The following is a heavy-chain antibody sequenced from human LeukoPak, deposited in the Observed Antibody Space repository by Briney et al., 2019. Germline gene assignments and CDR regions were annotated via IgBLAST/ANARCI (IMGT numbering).Heavy chain of an antibody. Sequence: GGSLRLSCAAPGFTFSNAWMSWVRQAPGKGLEWVGRIKSKTDGGTTDYAAPVKGRFTISRDNSKSTLYLQMNSLRAEDTAVYYCAKVRWDNSGWYYLDYWGQGTLVTVSS. D-gene: IGHD6-19*01. CDR2: IKSKTDGGTT. CDR3: AKVRWDNSGWYYLDY. V-gene: IGHV3-15*01. J-gene: IGHJ4*02. CDR1: GFTFSNAW.